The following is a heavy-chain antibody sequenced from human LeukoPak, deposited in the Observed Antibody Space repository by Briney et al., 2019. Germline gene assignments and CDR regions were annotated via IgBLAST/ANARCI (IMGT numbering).Heavy chain of an antibody. D-gene: IGHD3-10*01. CDR1: GFTFSSYS. Sequence: GGSLRLSCAASGFTFSSYSMNWVRQAPGKGLEWVSSISSSSSYIYYADSVKGRFTISRDNAKNSLYLQMNSLRAEDTAVYYCARSSGYYGSGDGFDYWGQGTLVTVSS. J-gene: IGHJ4*02. CDR3: ARSSGYYGSGDGFDY. V-gene: IGHV3-21*01. CDR2: ISSSSSYI.